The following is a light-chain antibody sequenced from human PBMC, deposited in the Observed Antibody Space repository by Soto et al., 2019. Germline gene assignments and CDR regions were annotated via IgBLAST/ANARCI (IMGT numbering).Light chain of an antibody. Sequence: MTQSPSTLSASLVDRVTITCRASQSISSNLAWYQQKPGQAPRLLISGASTRATGIPARFIGSGSGTEFTLTISSLQSEDFAVYYCQQYSNWTRTFGQGTKV. CDR3: QQYSNWTRT. CDR1: QSISSN. V-gene: IGKV3-15*01. CDR2: GAS. J-gene: IGKJ1*01.